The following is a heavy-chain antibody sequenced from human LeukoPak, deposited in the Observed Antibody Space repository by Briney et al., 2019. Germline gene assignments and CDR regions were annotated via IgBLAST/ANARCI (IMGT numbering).Heavy chain of an antibody. V-gene: IGHV3-23*01. CDR3: ARIGYCSGGSCHDRYYYYYMDV. D-gene: IGHD2-15*01. CDR2: ISGSGGST. CDR1: GFTFSSYA. Sequence: GGSLRLSCAASGFTFSSYAMSWVRQAPGKGLEWVSAISGSGGSTYYADSVKGRFTISRDNAKNSLYLQMNSLRAEDTALYYCARIGYCSGGSCHDRYYYYYMDVWGKGTTVTVSS. J-gene: IGHJ6*03.